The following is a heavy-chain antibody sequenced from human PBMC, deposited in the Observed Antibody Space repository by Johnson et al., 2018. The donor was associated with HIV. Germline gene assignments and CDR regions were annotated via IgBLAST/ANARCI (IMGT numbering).Heavy chain of an antibody. Sequence: LVESGGGLVKPGGSLRLSCAVSGFTFSNAWMSWVRQAPGKGLEWVSGINWNGGSTGYADSVNGRFTISRDNAKNSLYLQMNSLRAEDTALYYCARDVYNFWSGYTNLGRDAFDIWGQGTMVTVSS. V-gene: IGHV3-20*04. D-gene: IGHD3-3*01. CDR2: INWNGGST. CDR3: ARDVYNFWSGYTNLGRDAFDI. CDR1: GFTFSNAW. J-gene: IGHJ3*02.